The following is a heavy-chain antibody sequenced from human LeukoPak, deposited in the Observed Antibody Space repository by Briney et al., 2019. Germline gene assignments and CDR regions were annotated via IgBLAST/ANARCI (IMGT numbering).Heavy chain of an antibody. Sequence: PGGSLRLSCVASGFTVSSNYMSWVRQAPGKGLEWVSMFYSGGSTFYADSVKGRFTIARDSSKNTLYLQMNTLRAEDTAVYYCARSSRDGYNLIDYMDVWGKGTTVTVSS. CDR1: GFTVSSNY. D-gene: IGHD5-24*01. V-gene: IGHV3-66*01. J-gene: IGHJ6*03. CDR2: FYSGGST. CDR3: ARSSRDGYNLIDYMDV.